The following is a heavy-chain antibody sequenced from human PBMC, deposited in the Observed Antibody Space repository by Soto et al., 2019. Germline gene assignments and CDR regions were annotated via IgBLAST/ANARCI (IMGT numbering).Heavy chain of an antibody. J-gene: IGHJ4*02. CDR2: IYYSGST. CDR3: ARGTFGAAEKIDY. CDR1: GGSISSYY. D-gene: IGHD3-16*01. V-gene: IGHV4-59*01. Sequence: QVQLQESGPGLVKPSETLSLTCTVSGGSISSYYWSWIRQPPGKGLEWIGYIYYSGSTNYNPSLKSRVTISVDTSKNQFSLKLSSVTAADTAVYYCARGTFGAAEKIDYWGQGTLVTVSS.